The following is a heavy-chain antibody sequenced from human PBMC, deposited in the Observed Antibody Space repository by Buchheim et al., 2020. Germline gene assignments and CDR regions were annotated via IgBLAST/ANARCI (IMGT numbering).Heavy chain of an antibody. CDR3: VRGHSSSWTYYYYYYGMDV. CDR1: GYTFTSYD. D-gene: IGHD6-13*01. CDR2: MNPNSGNT. Sequence: QVQLVQSGAEVKKPGASVKVSCKASGYTFTSYDINWVRQATGQGLEWMGWMNPNSGNTGYAQKFQGRVTMTRNTSISTAYMELSSLRSEDTAVYYCVRGHSSSWTYYYYYYGMDVWGQGTT. V-gene: IGHV1-8*01. J-gene: IGHJ6*02.